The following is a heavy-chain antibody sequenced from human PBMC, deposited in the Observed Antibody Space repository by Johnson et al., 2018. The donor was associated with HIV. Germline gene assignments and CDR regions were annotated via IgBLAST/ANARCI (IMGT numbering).Heavy chain of an antibody. CDR1: GFTVSSNY. J-gene: IGHJ3*02. Sequence: VQLVESGGGLIQPGGSLRLSCAASGFTVSSNYMSWVRQAPGKGLEWVSAISGSGGSTYYADSVKGRFTISRDNSKNTLYLQMNSLRAEDTAVCYCARAPYNWNEGLFAAFDMWGRGTKVTVSS. CDR3: ARAPYNWNEGLFAAFDM. V-gene: IGHV3-53*01. D-gene: IGHD1-20*01. CDR2: SGSGGST.